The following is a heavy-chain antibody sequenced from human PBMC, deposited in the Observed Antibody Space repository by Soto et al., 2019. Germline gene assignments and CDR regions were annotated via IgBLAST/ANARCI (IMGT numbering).Heavy chain of an antibody. J-gene: IGHJ6*02. CDR2: IYTSGST. CDR3: AREGGWYRSASYCTVV. Sequence: DTLSLTCTVSGGSISSYYWSWIRQPAGKGLEWIGRIYTSGSTNYNPSLKSRVTMSVDTSKNQFSLKLSSVTAADTAVYYCAREGGWYRSASYCTVVWCQATSVTVFS. CDR1: GGSISSYY. V-gene: IGHV4-4*07. D-gene: IGHD6-19*01.